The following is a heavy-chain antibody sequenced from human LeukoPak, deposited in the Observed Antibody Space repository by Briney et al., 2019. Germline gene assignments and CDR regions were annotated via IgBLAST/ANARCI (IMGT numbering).Heavy chain of an antibody. CDR3: ALLGSSALDH. V-gene: IGHV4-4*07. D-gene: IGHD3-22*01. CDR2: IYRSGTT. J-gene: IGHJ4*02. Sequence: SETLSLTCTVSGDSGSYFYNWIRQPAGKGLEWIGRIYRSGTTYYNPSLKSRVAMSVDTSKNQFSLKLRSVTAADTGLYFCALLGSSALDHWGQGALVTVSS. CDR1: GDSGSYFY.